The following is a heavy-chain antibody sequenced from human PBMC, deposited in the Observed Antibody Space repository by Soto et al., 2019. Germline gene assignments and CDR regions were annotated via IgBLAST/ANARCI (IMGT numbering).Heavy chain of an antibody. J-gene: IGHJ6*02. CDR1: GFTFSSYG. CDR2: IWYDGSNK. V-gene: IGHV3-33*01. D-gene: IGHD5-12*01. CDR3: ARDLGSGYDSEIDDYYYYYGMDV. Sequence: PGGSLRLSCAASGFTFSSYGMHWVRQAPGKGQEWVAVIWYDGSNKYYADSVKGRFTISRDNSKNTLYLQMNSLTVDDTALYYCARDLGSGYDSEIDDYYYYYGMDVWGQGTTVTVSS.